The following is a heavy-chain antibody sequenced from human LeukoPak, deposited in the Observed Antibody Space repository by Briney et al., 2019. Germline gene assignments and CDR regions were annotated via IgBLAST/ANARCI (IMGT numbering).Heavy chain of an antibody. V-gene: IGHV3-74*01. CDR2: INSDGSST. CDR3: ARVPPYIGGSYYPFDY. D-gene: IGHD1-26*01. Sequence: GGSLRLSCAASGFTFSSYWMHWVRQAPGKGLVWVSRINSDGSSTSYADSVKGRFTISRDNAKNTLYLQMNSLRAEDTAVYYCARVPPYIGGSYYPFDYWGQGTLVTVSS. J-gene: IGHJ4*02. CDR1: GFTFSSYW.